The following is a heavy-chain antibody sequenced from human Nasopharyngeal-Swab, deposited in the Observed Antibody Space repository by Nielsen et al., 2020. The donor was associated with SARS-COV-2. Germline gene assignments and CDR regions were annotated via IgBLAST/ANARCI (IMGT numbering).Heavy chain of an antibody. CDR1: GFTFDDYA. J-gene: IGHJ4*02. CDR2: ISWNSGSI. V-gene: IGHV3-9*01. Sequence: GGSLRLSCAASGFTFDDYAMHWVRQAPGKGLEWVSGISWNSGSIGYADSVKGRFTISRDNAKNSLYLQMNSLRAEDTALYYCAKGRVLLWFGELSDYFDYWGQGTLVTVSS. D-gene: IGHD3-10*01. CDR3: AKGRVLLWFGELSDYFDY.